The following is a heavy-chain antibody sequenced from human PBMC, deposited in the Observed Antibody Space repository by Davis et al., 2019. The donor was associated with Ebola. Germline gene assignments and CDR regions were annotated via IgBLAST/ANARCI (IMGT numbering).Heavy chain of an antibody. CDR2: IYYSGST. V-gene: IGHV4-30-4*02. CDR1: GGSISSGDYY. CDR3: AREVVNWGFDY. D-gene: IGHD7-27*01. J-gene: IGHJ4*02. Sequence: PSETLSLTCTVSGGSISSGDYYWSWIRQPPGKGLEWIGYIYYSGSTYYNPSLKSRVTISVDTSKNQFSLKLSSVTAADTAVYYCAREVVNWGFDYWGQGTLVTVSS.